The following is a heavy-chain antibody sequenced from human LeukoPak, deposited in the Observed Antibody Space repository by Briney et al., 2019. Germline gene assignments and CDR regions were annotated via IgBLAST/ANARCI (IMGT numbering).Heavy chain of an antibody. D-gene: IGHD6-13*01. Sequence: GESLKISCKGSGYSFTSYWIGWVRQMPRKGLEWMGIIYPGDSDTRYSPSFQGQVTISADKSISTAYLQWSSLKASDTAIYYCPRRGIAAAGTNWFDSWSQGTLVTVSS. J-gene: IGHJ5*01. CDR1: GYSFTSYW. V-gene: IGHV5-51*01. CDR3: PRRGIAAAGTNWFDS. CDR2: IYPGDSDT.